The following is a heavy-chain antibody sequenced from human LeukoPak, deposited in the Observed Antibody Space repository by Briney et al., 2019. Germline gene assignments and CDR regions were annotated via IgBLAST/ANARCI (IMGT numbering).Heavy chain of an antibody. J-gene: IGHJ4*02. V-gene: IGHV1-18*01. D-gene: IGHD5-18*01. CDR2: ISAYNGNT. CDR3: ARVQRGYSYGPQINYFDY. CDR1: GYTFTSYG. Sequence: GASVKASCKASGYTFTSYGISWVRQAPGQGLEWMGWISAYNGNTNYAQKLQGRVTMTTDTSTSTAYMELRSLRSDDTAVYYCARVQRGYSYGPQINYFDYWGQGTLVTVSS.